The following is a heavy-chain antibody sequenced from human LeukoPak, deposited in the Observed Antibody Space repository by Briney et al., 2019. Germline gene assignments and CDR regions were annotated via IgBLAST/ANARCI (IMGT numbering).Heavy chain of an antibody. CDR1: GGSISSSSYY. CDR3: ASCLSYYYDRSGHQVRDAFDI. V-gene: IGHV4-39*01. D-gene: IGHD3-22*01. J-gene: IGHJ3*02. Sequence: PSETLSLTCTVSGGSISSSSYYWGWVRQPPGKGLEWIGSIYYRGSTYYNPSLKGRVTISVDTSKNQFSLKLSSVTAADTAVYCCASCLSYYYDRSGHQVRDAFDIWGQGTMVTVSS. CDR2: IYYRGST.